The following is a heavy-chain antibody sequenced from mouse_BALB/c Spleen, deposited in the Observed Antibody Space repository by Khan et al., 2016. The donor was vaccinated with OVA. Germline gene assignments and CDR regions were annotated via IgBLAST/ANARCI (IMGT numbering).Heavy chain of an antibody. CDR2: IDPANGDT. CDR1: GFNIKDTY. Sequence: VQLQQSGTELIKPGASVKLSCTASGFNIKDTYIHWVKERPEQGPEWIGRIDPANGDTKYDPKFQGKTTIKADTSSNTAYLQLSSLTSEDTAVYYCATLYGSPFTYWGQGTLVTVSA. D-gene: IGHD2-1*01. CDR3: ATLYGSPFTY. J-gene: IGHJ3*01. V-gene: IGHV14-3*02.